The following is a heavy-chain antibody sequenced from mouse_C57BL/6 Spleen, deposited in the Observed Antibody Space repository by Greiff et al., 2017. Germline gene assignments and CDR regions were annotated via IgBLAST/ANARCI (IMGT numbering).Heavy chain of an antibody. CDR2: IHPNSGST. CDR3: ARSLLRNWYFDV. D-gene: IGHD1-2*01. CDR1: GYPFTSYW. V-gene: IGHV1-64*01. Sequence: VQLQQPGAELVKPGASVKLSCKASGYPFTSYWMHWVKQRPGQGLEWIGMIHPNSGSTNYNEKFKSKATLTVDKSSSTAYMQLSSLTSEDSAVYYCARSLLRNWYFDVWGTGTTVTVSS. J-gene: IGHJ1*03.